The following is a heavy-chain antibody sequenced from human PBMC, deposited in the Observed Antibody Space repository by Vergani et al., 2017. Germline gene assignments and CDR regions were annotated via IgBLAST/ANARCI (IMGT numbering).Heavy chain of an antibody. CDR2: IYHSGST. CDR1: GGSISGTNW. V-gene: IGHV4-4*03. CDR3: ARGIAARLYYYYYMDV. Sequence: QVQLQESGPGLVKPPGTLSLTCAVSGGSISGTNWWSWVRQSPGKGLEWIGEIYHSGSTNYNPSLKSRVTISVDKSKNQFSLKLSSVTAADTAVYYCARGIAARLYYYYYMDVWGKGTTVTVSS. D-gene: IGHD6-6*01. J-gene: IGHJ6*03.